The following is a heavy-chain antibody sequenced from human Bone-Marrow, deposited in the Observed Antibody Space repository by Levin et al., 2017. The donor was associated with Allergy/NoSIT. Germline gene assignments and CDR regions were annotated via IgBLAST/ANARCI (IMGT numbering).Heavy chain of an antibody. D-gene: IGHD3-16*01. V-gene: IGHV3-23*01. Sequence: PGGSLRLSCSASGFTFRSYAMSWVRQAPGKGLEWVSTISSTGGTTYYAGSVKGRFTISRDNSNGKVYLQMNSLRAEDTAVYYCAKDRDPWFQVPMGGGYDWGQGNLVSVSS. CDR1: GFTFRSYA. CDR3: AKDRDPWFQVPMGGGYD. CDR2: ISSTGGTT. J-gene: IGHJ4*02.